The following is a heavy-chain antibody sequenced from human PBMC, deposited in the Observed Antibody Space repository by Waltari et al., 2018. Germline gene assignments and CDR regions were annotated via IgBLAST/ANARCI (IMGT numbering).Heavy chain of an antibody. CDR1: GYTFTGYY. CDR2: IDPNSGGT. CDR3: ASHYYDSSGYYGRGFDY. J-gene: IGHJ4*02. V-gene: IGHV1-2*02. D-gene: IGHD3-22*01. Sequence: QVQLVQSGAEVKKPGASVKVSCKASGYTFTGYYMHWVRQAPGQGLEWMGWIDPNSGGTNYAQKFQGRVTMTRDPSISTAYMELSRLRSDDTAVYYCASHYYDSSGYYGRGFDYWGQGTLVTVSS.